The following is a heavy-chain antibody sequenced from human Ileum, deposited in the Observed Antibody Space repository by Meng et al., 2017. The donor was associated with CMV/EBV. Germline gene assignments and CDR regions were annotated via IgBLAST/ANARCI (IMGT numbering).Heavy chain of an antibody. CDR3: TRGAGAHTAKFDY. J-gene: IGHJ4*02. CDR2: INTNTGNP. V-gene: IGHV7-4-1*02. Sequence: QVQLVQSGSELKEPGASVKVSCKTSGYTCISYGINWVREAPGQRLEWMGWINTNTGNPTYAQDFTGRFVFSLDTSVSTAYLQISSLRAEDTAVYYCTRGAGAHTAKFDYWGQGTLVTVSS. D-gene: IGHD5-18*01. CDR1: GYTCISYG.